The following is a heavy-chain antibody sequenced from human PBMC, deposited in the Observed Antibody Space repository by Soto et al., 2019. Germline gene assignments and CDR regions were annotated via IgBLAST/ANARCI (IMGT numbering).Heavy chain of an antibody. J-gene: IGHJ4*02. Sequence: EVQLVESGGGLIQPGGSLRLSCAASGFTVSSNYMSWVRQAPGKGLEWVSVIYAGGSIYYADSVKDRFTISRDNSKNTLYLQMNSLRAEDTAVYYCARDPAVAAAYFDYWGQGTLVTVSS. V-gene: IGHV3-53*01. D-gene: IGHD6-19*01. CDR1: GFTVSSNY. CDR2: IYAGGSI. CDR3: ARDPAVAAAYFDY.